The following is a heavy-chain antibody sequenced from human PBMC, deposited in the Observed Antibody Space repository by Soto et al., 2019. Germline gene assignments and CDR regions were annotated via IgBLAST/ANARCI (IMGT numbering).Heavy chain of an antibody. D-gene: IGHD2-15*01. CDR2: IYDDGSA. J-gene: IGHJ5*02. CDR3: ARDKYCSGGSCRKNWFDP. Sequence: SETLSLTCTVSGGSISSSYWSWIRQPPGKGLEWLAYIYDDGSANYNPSLKSRATISLDMSKDQFSLKLTPVTAADTAVYYCARDKYCSGGSCRKNWFDPWGQGTLVTVSS. CDR1: GGSISSSY. V-gene: IGHV4-59*01.